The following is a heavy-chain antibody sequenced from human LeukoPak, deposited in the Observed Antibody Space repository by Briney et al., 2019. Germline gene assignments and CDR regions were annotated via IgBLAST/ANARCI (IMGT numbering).Heavy chain of an antibody. CDR2: IYSGGDT. Sequence: PGGSLRLSCAASGSSVGNNYMSWVRQAPGRGLEWVSIIYSGGDTYYADSVKGRFTISRDSSKNTLSLQMNSLRAEDTAVYYCARSRVVYGANEIYDFWGQGTLVTVSS. J-gene: IGHJ4*02. CDR3: ARSRVVYGANEIYDF. CDR1: GSSVGNNY. D-gene: IGHD4-23*01. V-gene: IGHV3-53*01.